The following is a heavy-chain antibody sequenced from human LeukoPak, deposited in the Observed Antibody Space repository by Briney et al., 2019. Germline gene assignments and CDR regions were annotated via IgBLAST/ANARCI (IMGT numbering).Heavy chain of an antibody. Sequence: PGESLKISCKGSGYSFTSYWIGWVRQMPGKGLEWMGIIYPGDSDTRYSPSFQGQVTISADKSISTAYLQWSSLKASDTAMYYCARSHYYGSGNPPGGNWFDPWGQGTLVTVSS. J-gene: IGHJ5*02. D-gene: IGHD3-10*01. V-gene: IGHV5-51*01. CDR2: IYPGDSDT. CDR1: GYSFTSYW. CDR3: ARSHYYGSGNPPGGNWFDP.